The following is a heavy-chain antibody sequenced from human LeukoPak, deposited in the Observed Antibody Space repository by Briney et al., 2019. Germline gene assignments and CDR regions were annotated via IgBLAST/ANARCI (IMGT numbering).Heavy chain of an antibody. D-gene: IGHD2-2*01. CDR3: ARARKLPAAPNYYYYGMDV. J-gene: IGHJ6*02. CDR2: INHSGST. Sequence: SETLSLTCAVYGGSFSGYYWSWIRQPPGKGLGWIGEINHSGSTNYNPSLKSRVTISVDTSKNQFSLKLSSVTAADTAVYYCARARKLPAAPNYYYYGMDVWGQGTTVTVSS. V-gene: IGHV4-34*01. CDR1: GGSFSGYY.